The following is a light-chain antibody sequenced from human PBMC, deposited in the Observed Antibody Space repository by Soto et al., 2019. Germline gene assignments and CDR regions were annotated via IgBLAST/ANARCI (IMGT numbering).Light chain of an antibody. CDR3: HQFSTYPLS. J-gene: IGKJ1*01. V-gene: IGKV1-13*02. CDR2: DAS. CDR1: QGISSA. Sequence: AIQLTQSPSSLSASVGDRVTITCRASQGISSALAWFQQRPGKPPKLLIYDASSLESGVPSRFGGSGSGTDLTLTISSLQHEDFATYYCHQFSTYPLSFGQGTKVEIK.